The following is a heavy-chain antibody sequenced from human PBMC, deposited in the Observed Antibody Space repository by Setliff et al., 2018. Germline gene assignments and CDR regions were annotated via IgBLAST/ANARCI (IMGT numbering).Heavy chain of an antibody. Sequence: KASETLSLTCTVSGGSISSSSYYWGWIRQPPGKGLEWIGSIYYSGSTNYNPSLKSRVTISVDTSKNQFSLKLSSVTAADTAVYYCARGPVMIVATGYFDYWGQGTLVTVSS. CDR3: ARGPVMIVATGYFDY. D-gene: IGHD3-22*01. J-gene: IGHJ4*02. CDR2: IYYSGST. CDR1: GGSISSSSYY. V-gene: IGHV4-39*07.